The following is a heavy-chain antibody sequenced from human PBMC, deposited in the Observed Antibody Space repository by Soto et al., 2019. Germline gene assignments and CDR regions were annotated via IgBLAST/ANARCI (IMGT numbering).Heavy chain of an antibody. Sequence: EVQLLESGGGLVQPGGSLRLSCAASGFTFSYYAMFWVRQAPGKGLEWVSGISTSGSDTYYAGSVKGRFTISRDNSKNTLYLQMDSLRAEDTAVYYCAKKVPGARPFDYWGQGTLVTVSS. CDR3: AKKVPGARPFDY. CDR2: ISTSGSDT. J-gene: IGHJ4*02. V-gene: IGHV3-23*01. CDR1: GFTFSYYA. D-gene: IGHD6-19*01.